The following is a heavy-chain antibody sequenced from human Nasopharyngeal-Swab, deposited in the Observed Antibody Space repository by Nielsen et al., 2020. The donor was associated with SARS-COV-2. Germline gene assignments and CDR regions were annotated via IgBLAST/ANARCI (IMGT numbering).Heavy chain of an antibody. V-gene: IGHV3-49*04. D-gene: IGHD2-2*01. CDR1: GFTFGDYA. J-gene: IGHJ4*02. Sequence: SLKISCTTSGFTFGDYAMSWVRQAPGKGLEWVGFIRSEANGGTAEYAVSVEGRFSISRDDSKGIAYLQMNSLKTEDTAVYYCTGYSTIFYWGQGTLVTVSS. CDR2: IRSEANGGTA. CDR3: TGYSTIFY.